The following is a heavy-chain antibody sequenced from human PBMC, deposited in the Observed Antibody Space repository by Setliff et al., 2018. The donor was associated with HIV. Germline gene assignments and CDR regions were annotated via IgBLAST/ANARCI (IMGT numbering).Heavy chain of an antibody. Sequence: ASETLSLTCTVSGDSISSSSYYWGWIRQPPGKGLEWIGSVYYSGSTYYSPSLKSRVTISVDTSKNQFSLKLSSVTAADTAVYYCATYADRESNRFDPWGQGILVTVS. V-gene: IGHV4-39*01. J-gene: IGHJ5*02. D-gene: IGHD3-10*01. CDR3: ATYADRESNRFDP. CDR2: VYYSGST. CDR1: GDSISSSSYY.